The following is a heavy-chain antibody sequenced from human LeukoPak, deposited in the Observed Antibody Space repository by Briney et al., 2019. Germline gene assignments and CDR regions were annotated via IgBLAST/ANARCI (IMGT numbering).Heavy chain of an antibody. Sequence: GGSLRLSCAASGFTVSSNYMNWVRQAPGKGLEWVSTISDNGGGTYYADSVKGRFTISRDNSKNTLFLQMNSLRAEDSAVYYCAADRERDPSVYYLVGGQGTLITVSS. J-gene: IGHJ4*02. CDR1: GFTVSSNY. CDR3: AADRERDPSVYYLV. CDR2: ISDNGGGT. V-gene: IGHV3-23*01. D-gene: IGHD3-22*01.